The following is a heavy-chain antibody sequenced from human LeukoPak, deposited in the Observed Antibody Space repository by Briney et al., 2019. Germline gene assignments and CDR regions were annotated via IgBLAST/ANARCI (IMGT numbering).Heavy chain of an antibody. CDR2: IIPIFGTA. J-gene: IGHJ4*02. CDR1: GGTFSSYA. Sequence: ASVKVSCKASGGTFSSYAISWVRQAPAQGLEWMGGIIPIFGTANYAQKFQGRVTITADESTSTAYMQLSSLRSEDTAVYYCASGEGFGEAMSFDYWGQGTLVTVSS. D-gene: IGHD3-10*01. CDR3: ASGEGFGEAMSFDY. V-gene: IGHV1-69*13.